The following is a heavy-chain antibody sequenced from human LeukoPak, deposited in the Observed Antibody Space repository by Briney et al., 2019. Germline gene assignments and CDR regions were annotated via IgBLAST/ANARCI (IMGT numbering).Heavy chain of an antibody. Sequence: GGSLRLSCAASGFTFNSYSMNWVRQAPGKGLEWIAYVSSTSSTIYYADSVKGRFTISRDNAKNSLYLQMNSLRADDTAVYYCARGGSYVHYWGQGTLVTVSS. CDR1: GFTFNSYS. V-gene: IGHV3-48*01. CDR3: ARGGSYVHY. CDR2: VSSTSSTI. D-gene: IGHD1-26*01. J-gene: IGHJ4*02.